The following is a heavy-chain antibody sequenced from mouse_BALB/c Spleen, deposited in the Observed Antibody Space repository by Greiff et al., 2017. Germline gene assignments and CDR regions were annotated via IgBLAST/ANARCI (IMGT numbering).Heavy chain of an antibody. CDR3: TLSTVYAMDY. CDR1: GFTFSNYW. CDR2: IRLKSNNYAT. J-gene: IGHJ4*01. V-gene: IGHV6-6*02. Sequence: EVKLQESGGGLVQPGGSMKLSCVASGFTFSNYWMNWVRQSPEKGLEWVAEIRLKSNNYATHYAESVKGRFTISRDDSKSSVYLQMNNLRAEDTGIYYCTLSTVYAMDYWGQGTSVTVSS. D-gene: IGHD1-1*01.